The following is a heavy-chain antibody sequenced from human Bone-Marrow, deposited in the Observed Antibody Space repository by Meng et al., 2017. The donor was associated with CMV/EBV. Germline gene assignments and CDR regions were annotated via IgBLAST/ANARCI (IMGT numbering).Heavy chain of an antibody. Sequence: QGLLVQSGGEVKKSGASAKVSCKPSGYTFTGYYMHWVRQAPGQGLEWMGWINPNSGGTNYAQKFQGRVTMTRDTSISTAYMELSRLRSDDTAVYYCARDPAYCGGDCGYWGQGTLVTVSS. CDR1: GYTFTGYY. J-gene: IGHJ4*02. CDR2: INPNSGGT. V-gene: IGHV1-2*02. CDR3: ARDPAYCGGDCGY. D-gene: IGHD2-21*01.